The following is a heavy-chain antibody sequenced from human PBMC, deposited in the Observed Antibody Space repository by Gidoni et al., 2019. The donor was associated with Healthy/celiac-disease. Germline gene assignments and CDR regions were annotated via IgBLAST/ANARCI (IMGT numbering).Heavy chain of an antibody. CDR2: INPNSGGT. J-gene: IGHJ1*01. V-gene: IGHV1-2*02. CDR1: GYTFTGYY. CDR3: ARETYYYGSGSYYRVGFQH. D-gene: IGHD3-10*01. Sequence: QVQLVQSGAEVKKPGASVKVSCKASGYTFTGYYMHWVRQAPGQGLEWMGWINPNSGGTNYAQKFQGRVTMTRDTSISTAYMELSRLRSDDTAVYYCARETYYYGSGSYYRVGFQHWGQGTLVTVSS.